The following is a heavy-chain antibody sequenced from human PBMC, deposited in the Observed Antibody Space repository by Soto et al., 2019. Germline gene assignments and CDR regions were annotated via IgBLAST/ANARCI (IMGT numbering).Heavy chain of an antibody. V-gene: IGHV4-4*02. CDR3: ARRRKYSSGGSFDY. J-gene: IGHJ4*02. D-gene: IGHD6-19*01. CDR1: GGSISSSNW. CDR2: IYHSGST. Sequence: SETLSLTCAVSGGSISSSNWWSWVRQPPGKGLEWIGEIYHSGSTNYNPSLESRVTISVDKSKNQFSLKLSSVTAADTAVYYCARRRKYSSGGSFDYWGQGTLVTVSS.